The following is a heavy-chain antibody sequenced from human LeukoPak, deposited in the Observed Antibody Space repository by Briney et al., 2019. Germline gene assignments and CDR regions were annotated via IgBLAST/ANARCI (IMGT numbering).Heavy chain of an antibody. J-gene: IGHJ4*02. V-gene: IGHV3-7*03. D-gene: IGHD3-16*01. CDR1: GFTFSSYW. CDR3: AKDSSQGGDYFDY. CDR2: IKQDGSEK. Sequence: PGGSLRLSCAAPGFTFSSYWMSWVRQAPGKGLEWVANIKQDGSEKYYVDSVKGRFTISRDNSKNTVYLQMNSLRAEDTAIYYCAKDSSQGGDYFDYWGQGTLVTVSS.